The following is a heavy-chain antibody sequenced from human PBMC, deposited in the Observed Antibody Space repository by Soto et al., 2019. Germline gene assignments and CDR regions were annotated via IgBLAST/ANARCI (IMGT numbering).Heavy chain of an antibody. CDR2: IIPIFGTA. V-gene: IGHV1-69*01. D-gene: IGHD3-3*01. CDR1: GGTFSSYA. CDR3: ARDAYDFWSGYRFDP. J-gene: IGHJ5*02. Sequence: QVQLVQSGAEVKKPGSSVKVSCKASGGTFSSYAISWVRQAPGQGLEWMGGIIPIFGTANYAQKFQGRVTITAVESTSTAYMELSSLRSEDRAAYYCARDAYDFWSGYRFDPWRQGTLVTVSS.